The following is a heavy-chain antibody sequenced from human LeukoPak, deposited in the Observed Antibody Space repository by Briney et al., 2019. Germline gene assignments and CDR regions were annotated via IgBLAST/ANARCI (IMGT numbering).Heavy chain of an antibody. D-gene: IGHD6-19*01. Sequence: GVSLRLSCAASGFTFSSYRMNWVRQAPGKGLEWVSYISSGGITIYYADSVKGRFTISRDNAKNSLYLQMNSLRAEDTAVYYCATGYSSGWYWGQGTLVTVSS. CDR2: ISSGGITI. CDR3: ATGYSSGWY. V-gene: IGHV3-48*04. CDR1: GFTFSSYR. J-gene: IGHJ4*02.